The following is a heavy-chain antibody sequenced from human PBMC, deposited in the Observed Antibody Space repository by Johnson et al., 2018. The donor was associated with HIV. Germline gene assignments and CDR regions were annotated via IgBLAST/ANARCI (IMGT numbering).Heavy chain of an antibody. V-gene: IGHV3-15*01. CDR3: TTDLIVVLSIAAFAV. D-gene: IGHD3-16*01. CDR2: IKSTSDGGTT. J-gene: IGHJ3*01. CDR1: GFTFSNTW. Sequence: VLLVESGGGLVKPGGSLRLSCAASGFTFSNTWMSWVRQAPGKGLEWVARIKSTSDGGTTDYAVPVNGRFTISRADSKITLYLHMNSLKTEDTAVYYCTTDLIVVLSIAAFAVWGQGKSVTV.